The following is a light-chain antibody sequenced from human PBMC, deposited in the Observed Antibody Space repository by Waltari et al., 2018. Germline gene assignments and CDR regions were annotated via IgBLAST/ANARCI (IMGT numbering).Light chain of an antibody. V-gene: IGKV3-11*01. Sequence: EIVLTQSPATLSLSPGERATLSCRASQSVRGYLAWYQQKSGQAPRLLIYDVSNRAPGIPARFSGSGSGTDFTLTISGLEPEDFVVYYCQQRSDWPYAFGQGTKLEI. CDR2: DVS. CDR1: QSVRGY. CDR3: QQRSDWPYA. J-gene: IGKJ2*01.